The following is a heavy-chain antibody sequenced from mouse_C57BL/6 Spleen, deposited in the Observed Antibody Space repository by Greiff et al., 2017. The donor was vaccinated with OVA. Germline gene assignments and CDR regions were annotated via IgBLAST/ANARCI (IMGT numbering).Heavy chain of an antibody. Sequence: VQLQQSGPELVKPGASVKISCKASGYTFTDYYMNWVKQSHGKSLEWIGDINPNNGGTSYNQKFKGKATLTVDKSSSTAYMELRSLTSEDSAVYYCARGTNSYFDYWGQGTTLTVSS. CDR1: GYTFTDYY. D-gene: IGHD4-1*01. V-gene: IGHV1-26*01. CDR2: INPNNGGT. J-gene: IGHJ2*01. CDR3: ARGTNSYFDY.